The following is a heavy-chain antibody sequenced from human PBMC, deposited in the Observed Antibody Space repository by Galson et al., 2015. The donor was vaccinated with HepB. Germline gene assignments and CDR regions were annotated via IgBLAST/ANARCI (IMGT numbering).Heavy chain of an antibody. V-gene: IGHV1-46*01. Sequence: SCKASGHTFTSYYMHWVRQAPGQGLEWMGIINPSGGSTSYAQKFQGRVTMTRDTSTSTVYMELSSLRSEDTAVYYCARVDHPRRYQLLYYYGMDVWGQGTTVTVSS. CDR3: ARVDHPRRYQLLYYYGMDV. J-gene: IGHJ6*02. CDR2: INPSGGST. D-gene: IGHD2-2*01. CDR1: GHTFTSYY.